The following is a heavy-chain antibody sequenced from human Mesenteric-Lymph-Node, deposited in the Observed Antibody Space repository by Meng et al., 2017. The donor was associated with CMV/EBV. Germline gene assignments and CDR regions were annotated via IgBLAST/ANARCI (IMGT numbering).Heavy chain of an antibody. V-gene: IGHV4-39*07. Sequence: SETLSLTCTVSGGSISSSSYYWGWIRQPPGKGLEWIGSIYYSGSTYYNPSLKSRVTISVDTSKNQFSLKLSSVTAADTAVYYCARTGSSSEGADYWGQGTLVTVSS. CDR2: IYYSGST. CDR1: GGSISSSSYY. CDR3: ARTGSSSEGADY. J-gene: IGHJ4*02. D-gene: IGHD6-6*01.